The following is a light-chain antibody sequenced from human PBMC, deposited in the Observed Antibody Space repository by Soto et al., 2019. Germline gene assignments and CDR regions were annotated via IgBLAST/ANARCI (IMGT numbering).Light chain of an antibody. CDR2: AAS. V-gene: IGKV3D-20*02. CDR1: QSVSSAY. CDR3: QQYNDWPLPT. J-gene: IGKJ4*01. Sequence: PGERATLSCRASQSVSSAYLAWYQHKPGQPPTLLIYAASSRVTGIPDRFSGSGSGTDFTLTISRLEPEDFAFYYCQQYNDWPLPTFGGGTKVEIK.